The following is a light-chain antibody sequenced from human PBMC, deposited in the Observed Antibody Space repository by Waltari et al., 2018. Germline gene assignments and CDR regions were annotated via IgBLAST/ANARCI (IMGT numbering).Light chain of an antibody. CDR3: QQYNNWPYT. J-gene: IGKJ2*01. CDR2: GAS. CDR1: QSVSSN. Sequence: EIVMTQSPATLSVSPGERATLSCRASQSVSSNLAWYQQKPGQAPRLLIDGASTRATGIPAMFSGSGSGTEFTLTISSLQSEDFAVYYCQQYNNWPYTFGQGTKLEIK. V-gene: IGKV3-15*01.